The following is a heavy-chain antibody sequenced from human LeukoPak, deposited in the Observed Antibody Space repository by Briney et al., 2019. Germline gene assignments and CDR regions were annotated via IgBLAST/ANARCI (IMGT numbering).Heavy chain of an antibody. CDR1: GGTFSSYA. CDR2: IIPIFGTA. CDR3: ARDAPGSSWYLY. V-gene: IGHV1-69*13. Sequence: SVKVSCKASGGTFSSYAISWVRQAPGQGLEWMGGIIPIFGTANFAQKFQGRVTITADESTSTAYMELSSLRSEDTAVYYCARDAPGSSWYLYWGQGTLVTVSS. J-gene: IGHJ4*02. D-gene: IGHD6-13*01.